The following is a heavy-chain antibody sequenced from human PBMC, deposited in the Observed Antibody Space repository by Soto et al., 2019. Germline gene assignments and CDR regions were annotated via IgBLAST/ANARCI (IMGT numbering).Heavy chain of an antibody. CDR1: GFSFSRFA. V-gene: IGHV3-30-3*01. CDR2: ITYDGSNQ. Sequence: QVQLVESGGDVVQPGRSLRLSCAGSGFSFSRFAIHWVRQAPGKGLEWVAVITYDGSNQYYADSVKGRFTVSRDNSRSTGYLQMNNLRSEDTAIYYCARLFGGYSGSHADEFDIWGQGTMVPVSS. CDR3: ARLFGGYSGSHADEFDI. J-gene: IGHJ3*02. D-gene: IGHD3-10*02.